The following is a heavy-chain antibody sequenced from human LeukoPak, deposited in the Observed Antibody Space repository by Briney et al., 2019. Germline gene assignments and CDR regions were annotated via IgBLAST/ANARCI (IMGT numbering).Heavy chain of an antibody. CDR3: TLNRGIAGPNFYMDV. Sequence: GGSLRLSCAASGFTVTKEWMSWVRQVPGKGPEIVGRIRSENDGGTTDFAAPVIGRFTISRDDSKNTLNLHMDSLKTEDTAVYYCTLNRGIAGPNFYMDVWGIGTSVIV. CDR2: IRSENDGGTT. J-gene: IGHJ6*03. CDR1: GFTVTKEW. V-gene: IGHV3-15*01. D-gene: IGHD6-13*01.